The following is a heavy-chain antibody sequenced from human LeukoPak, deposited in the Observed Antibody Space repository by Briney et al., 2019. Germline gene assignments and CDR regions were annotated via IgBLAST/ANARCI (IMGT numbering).Heavy chain of an antibody. CDR2: INHSGST. CDR1: GGSFSGYY. J-gene: IGHJ5*02. CDR3: AKGAGPPWFDP. D-gene: IGHD6-19*01. V-gene: IGHV4-34*01. Sequence: SETLSLTCAVYGGSFSGYYWSWIRQPPGKGLEWIGEINHSGSTSYNASLKSRVTISVDTSKNQFSLKLSSVTAADTAVYYCAKGAGPPWFDPWGQGTLVTVSS.